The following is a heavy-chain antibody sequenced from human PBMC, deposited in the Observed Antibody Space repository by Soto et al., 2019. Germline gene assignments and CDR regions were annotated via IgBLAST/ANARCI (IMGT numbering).Heavy chain of an antibody. CDR1: GGSFSGYY. D-gene: IGHD6-19*01. CDR3: ARGVGIAVWYFEL. CDR2: INPSGST. J-gene: IGHJ2*01. Sequence: QVQLQQWGAGLLKPSETLSLTCAVYGGSFSGYYWSWIRHPPGKGLGWIGEINPSGSTNYNPSLRSRVTISVDTSKNQFSLKLSSVTAADTAVYYCARGVGIAVWYFELWGRGTLVTVSS. V-gene: IGHV4-34*01.